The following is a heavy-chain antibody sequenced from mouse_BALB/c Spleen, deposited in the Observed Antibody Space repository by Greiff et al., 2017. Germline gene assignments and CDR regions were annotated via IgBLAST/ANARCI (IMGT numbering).Heavy chain of an antibody. CDR3: ATYKTFAY. CDR2: ISSGGST. V-gene: IGHV5-6-5*01. D-gene: IGHD1-3*01. J-gene: IGHJ3*01. Sequence: EVKLMESGGGLVKPGGSLKLSCAASGFTFSSYAMSWVRQTPEKRLEWVASISSGGSTYYPDSVKGRFTISRDNARNILYLQMSSLRSEDTAMYYCATYKTFAYWGQGTLVTVSA. CDR1: GFTFSSYA.